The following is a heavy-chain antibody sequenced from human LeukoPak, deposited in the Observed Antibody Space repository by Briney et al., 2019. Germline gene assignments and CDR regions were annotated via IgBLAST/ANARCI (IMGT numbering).Heavy chain of an antibody. Sequence: GGSLRLSCAASGFTFSSYGMSWVRQAPGKGLEGVSAISGSGSTIYYADSVKGRFTISRDNAKNSLYLQMNSLRAEDTAIYYCARAGFLITFGGVISWGQGTLVTVSS. CDR3: ARAGFLITFGGVIS. V-gene: IGHV3-48*04. CDR1: GFTFSSYG. D-gene: IGHD3-16*02. CDR2: ISGSGSTI. J-gene: IGHJ5*02.